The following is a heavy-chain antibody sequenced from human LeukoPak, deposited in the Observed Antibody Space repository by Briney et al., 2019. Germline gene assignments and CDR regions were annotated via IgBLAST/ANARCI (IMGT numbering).Heavy chain of an antibody. J-gene: IGHJ3*02. V-gene: IGHV1-2*04. CDR1: GYTFTDYY. D-gene: IGHD7-27*01. Sequence: ASVKVSCKASGYTFTDYYMHWVRQAPGQGLEWMGWINPNSGGTNYAQNFQGWVTLSRDTSISTAYMELSRVTSDDTAVYYCAGHWGSNDAFDIWGQGTMVTVSS. CDR3: AGHWGSNDAFDI. CDR2: INPNSGGT.